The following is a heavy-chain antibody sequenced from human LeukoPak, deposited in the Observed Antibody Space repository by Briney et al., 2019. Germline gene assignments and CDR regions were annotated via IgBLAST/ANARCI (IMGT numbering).Heavy chain of an antibody. J-gene: IGHJ6*02. CDR2: IYYSGST. V-gene: IGHV4-59*01. Sequence: PSETLSLTCTVSGGSISSYYWSWIRQPPGKGMERNGYIYYSGSTNSNPSLKSRVTISVDTSKNQFSLKLSSVTAADTAVYYCAREGYYDSSGYSYYYGMDVWGQGTTVTVSS. CDR3: AREGYYDSSGYSYYYGMDV. CDR1: GGSISSYY. D-gene: IGHD3-22*01.